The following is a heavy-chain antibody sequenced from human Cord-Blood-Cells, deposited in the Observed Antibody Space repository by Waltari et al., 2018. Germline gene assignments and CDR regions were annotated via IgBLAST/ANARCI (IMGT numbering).Heavy chain of an antibody. CDR2: IIPIFGTA. V-gene: IGHV1-69*01. J-gene: IGHJ3*02. D-gene: IGHD6-13*01. CDR1: GGTFSSYA. CDR3: ARDRAGRVTAAGDAFDI. Sequence: QVQLVQSGAEVKKPGSSVKVSCKASGGTFSSYAISWVRPAPGQGLEWMGGIIPIFGTANYAQKFQGRVTITAEESTSTAYMELSSLRAEDTAVDYCARDRAGRVTAAGDAFDIWGQGTMVTVSS.